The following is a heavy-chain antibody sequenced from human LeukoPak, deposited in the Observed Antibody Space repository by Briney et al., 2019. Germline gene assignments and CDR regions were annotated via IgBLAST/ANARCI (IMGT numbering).Heavy chain of an antibody. J-gene: IGHJ6*03. V-gene: IGHV3-23*01. Sequence: GGSLRLSCAASGFIFSTYAMTWVRQAPGKGLEWVSVISGSGGTTYYADSVKGRFTISRDNSKNTLYLQMNSLRAEDTAVYYCAKIDAAGPYYYYYYMDVWGKGTTVTISS. CDR3: AKIDAAGPYYYYYYMDV. CDR1: GFIFSTYA. CDR2: ISGSGGTT. D-gene: IGHD6-13*01.